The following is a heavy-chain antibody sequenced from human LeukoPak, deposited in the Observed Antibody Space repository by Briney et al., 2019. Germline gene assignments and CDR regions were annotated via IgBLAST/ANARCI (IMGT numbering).Heavy chain of an antibody. CDR3: ARDGATYYYDSSGYYYFDY. Sequence: PGGSLRLSCAASGFTFSDYYMSWIRQAPGKGLEWVSYISSSGSTIYYADSVKGRFTISRDNAKNSLYLQMNSLRAEDTAVYYCARDGATYYYDSSGYYYFDYWGQGTLVTVSS. J-gene: IGHJ4*02. V-gene: IGHV3-11*04. CDR2: ISSSGSTI. CDR1: GFTFSDYY. D-gene: IGHD3-22*01.